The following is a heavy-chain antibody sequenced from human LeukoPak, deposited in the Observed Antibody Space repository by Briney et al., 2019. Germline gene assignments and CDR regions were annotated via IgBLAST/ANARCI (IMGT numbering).Heavy chain of an antibody. V-gene: IGHV4-30-4*08. Sequence: PSETLSLTCTVSGSSISSGDYYWSWIRQPPGKGLEWIGYIYYSGSTYYNPSLKSRVTISVDTSKNQFSLKLSSVTAADTAVYYCARGYCSSTSCPLDWFDPWGQGTLVTVSS. CDR1: GSSISSGDYY. J-gene: IGHJ5*02. CDR3: ARGYCSSTSCPLDWFDP. D-gene: IGHD2-2*01. CDR2: IYYSGST.